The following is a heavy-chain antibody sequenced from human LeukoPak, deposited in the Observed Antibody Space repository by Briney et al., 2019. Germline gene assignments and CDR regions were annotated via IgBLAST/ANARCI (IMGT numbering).Heavy chain of an antibody. Sequence: SETLSLTCTVSGGSISSYYWSWIRQPPGKGLEWIGYIYYSGGTNYNPSLKSRVTISVDTSKNQFSLKLSSVTAADTAVYYCARFASSGWPSRWFDPWGQGTLVTVSS. CDR1: GGSISSYY. J-gene: IGHJ5*02. CDR2: IYYSGGT. D-gene: IGHD6-19*01. V-gene: IGHV4-59*01. CDR3: ARFASSGWPSRWFDP.